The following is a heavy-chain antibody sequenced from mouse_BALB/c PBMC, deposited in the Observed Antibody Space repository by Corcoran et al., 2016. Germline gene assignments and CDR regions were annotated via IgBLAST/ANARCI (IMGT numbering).Heavy chain of an antibody. CDR2: INTYTGEP. J-gene: IGHJ3*01. Sequence: QIQLVQSGPELKKPGETVKISCKASGYTFTNYGMNWVKQAPGKGLKWMGWINTYTGEPTYADDFKGRFAFSLETSASTAYLQINNLKNEDMATYFCARGAPRLRAFAYWGQGTLVTVSA. CDR3: ARGAPRLRAFAY. D-gene: IGHD2-2*01. CDR1: GYTFTNYG. V-gene: IGHV9-1*02.